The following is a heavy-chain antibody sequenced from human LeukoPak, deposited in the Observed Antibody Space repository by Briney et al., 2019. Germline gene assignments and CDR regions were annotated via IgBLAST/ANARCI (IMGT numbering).Heavy chain of an antibody. V-gene: IGHV1-69*04. Sequence: SVKVSCKASGGTFSSYAISWVRQAPEQGLEWMGRIIPILGIANYAQKFQGRVTITADKSTSTAYMELSSLRSEDTAVYYCARDPDNWNDAGYWGQGTLVTVSS. J-gene: IGHJ4*02. CDR2: IIPILGIA. CDR3: ARDPDNWNDAGY. D-gene: IGHD1-1*01. CDR1: GGTFSSYA.